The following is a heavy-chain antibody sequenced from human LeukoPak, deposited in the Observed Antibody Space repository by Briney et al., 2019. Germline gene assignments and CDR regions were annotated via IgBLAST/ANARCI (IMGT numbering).Heavy chain of an antibody. Sequence: GVLRLSCAASGFTFSDYYMSWIRQAPGKGLEWVSYISSSSSYTNYADSVKGRFTISRDNAKNSLYLQMNSLRAEDTAVYYCARASCSSTSCPPVNWFDPWGQGTLVTVS. CDR1: GFTFSDYY. J-gene: IGHJ5*02. V-gene: IGHV3-11*05. CDR3: ARASCSSTSCPPVNWFDP. CDR2: ISSSSSYT. D-gene: IGHD2-2*01.